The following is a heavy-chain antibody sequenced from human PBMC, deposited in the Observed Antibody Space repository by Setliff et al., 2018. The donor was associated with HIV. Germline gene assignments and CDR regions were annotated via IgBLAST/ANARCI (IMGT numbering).Heavy chain of an antibody. CDR3: ARGPLYGYDRGYFAY. D-gene: IGHD5-12*01. CDR1: GGTSNTYG. CDR2: IIPIAGVP. J-gene: IGHJ4*02. V-gene: IGHV1-69*10. Sequence: GASVKVSCKTSGGTSNTYGMHWVRQAPGQGLEWLGGIIPIAGVPTYAQKFKDRVTITADESTTTAFLEMSSLRSDDTALYYCARGPLYGYDRGYFAYWGQGTLVTVSS.